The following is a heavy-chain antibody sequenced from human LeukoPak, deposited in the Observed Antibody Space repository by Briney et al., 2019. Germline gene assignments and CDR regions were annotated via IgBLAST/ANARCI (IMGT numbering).Heavy chain of an antibody. V-gene: IGHV3-23*01. CDR3: ARDPGVIPVHYMDV. J-gene: IGHJ6*03. CDR2: ISTGGTT. D-gene: IGHD2/OR15-2a*01. Sequence: GGSLRLSCAASGFTFNKYAMTWVRQAPGKGLERVSAISTGGTTYYSASVTGRFAIFRDNSENTVFLQMNSLTADDTARYYCARDPGVIPVHYMDVWGRGTTVTVSS. CDR1: GFTFNKYA.